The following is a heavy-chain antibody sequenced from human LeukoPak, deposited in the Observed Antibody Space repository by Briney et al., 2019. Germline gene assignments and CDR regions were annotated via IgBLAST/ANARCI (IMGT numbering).Heavy chain of an antibody. Sequence: GGSLRLSCAASGFTFSSYAMSWVRQAPGKGLEWVSGIGAGGGSTYYADSVKGRFTISRDDSKNTLYLQMNSLRVDDTAVYYCAKAYGYSNRGIDYWGQGTLVTVSS. CDR1: GFTFSSYA. D-gene: IGHD6-13*01. V-gene: IGHV3-23*01. CDR2: IGAGGGST. J-gene: IGHJ4*02. CDR3: AKAYGYSNRGIDY.